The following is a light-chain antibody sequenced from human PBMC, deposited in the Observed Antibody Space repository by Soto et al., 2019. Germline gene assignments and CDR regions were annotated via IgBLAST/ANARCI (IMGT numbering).Light chain of an antibody. Sequence: QAVVTQEPSLTVSPGGTVTLTCANSTGAVTSGYYPNWFQQKPGQAPRALIYSTNNKYSWTPARFSGSLLGGKAALTLSGVQPEDEADYYCLLYYGGQLGVFGGGTKVTVL. V-gene: IGLV7-43*01. CDR3: LLYYGGQLGV. CDR2: STN. CDR1: TGAVTSGYY. J-gene: IGLJ2*01.